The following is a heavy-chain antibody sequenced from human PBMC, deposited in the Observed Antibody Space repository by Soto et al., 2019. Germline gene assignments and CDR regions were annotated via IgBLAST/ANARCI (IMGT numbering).Heavy chain of an antibody. CDR2: IRSKANNFAT. CDR1: GFTFSDSA. D-gene: IGHD3-22*01. Sequence: EVQVVESGGGLVQPGGSLTLSCAASGFTFSDSAMHWVRQASGKGLEWLGRIRSKANNFATAYAASVKGRFTISRVDAKNTVYLQMNSLNSEDTAVYYCTRRSEYDSGGYYYAYDYWGQGTRVTVSS. V-gene: IGHV3-73*02. J-gene: IGHJ4*02. CDR3: TRRSEYDSGGYYYAYDY.